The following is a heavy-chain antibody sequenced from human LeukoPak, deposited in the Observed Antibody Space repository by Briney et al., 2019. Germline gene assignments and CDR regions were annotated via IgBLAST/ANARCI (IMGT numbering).Heavy chain of an antibody. CDR2: ISYDGSNK. CDR1: GFTFSSYG. D-gene: IGHD3-10*02. Sequence: PGGSLRLSCAASGFTFSSYGMHWVRQAPGKGLEWVAVISYDGSNKYYADSVKGRFTISRDNSKNTLYLQMNSLRAEDTAVYYCARHVSTSESENFDYWGQGTLVTVSS. CDR3: ARHVSTSESENFDY. V-gene: IGHV3-30*03. J-gene: IGHJ4*02.